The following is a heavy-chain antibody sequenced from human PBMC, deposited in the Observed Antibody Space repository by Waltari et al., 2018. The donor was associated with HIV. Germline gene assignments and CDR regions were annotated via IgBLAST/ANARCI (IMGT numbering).Heavy chain of an antibody. CDR2: INHSGST. Sequence: QVQLQQWGAGLLKPSETLSLTCAVYGGSFSGYYWSWIRQPPGKGLEWIGEINHSGSTNYNPSLKSRVTISVDTSKNQFSLKLSSVTAADTAVYYCARVPNSSSSSYFDYWGQGTLVTVSS. CDR3: ARVPNSSSSSYFDY. CDR1: GGSFSGYY. D-gene: IGHD6-6*01. V-gene: IGHV4-34*01. J-gene: IGHJ4*02.